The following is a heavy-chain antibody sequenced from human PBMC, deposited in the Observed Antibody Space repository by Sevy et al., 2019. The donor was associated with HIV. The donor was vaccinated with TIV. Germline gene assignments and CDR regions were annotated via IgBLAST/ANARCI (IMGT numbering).Heavy chain of an antibody. CDR3: TKDEAYTVATSYYFDY. J-gene: IGHJ4*02. V-gene: IGHV3-23*01. D-gene: IGHD5-12*01. Sequence: GGSLRLSCAASGFTFSNYAMSWVRQAPGKGLEWVSGISDSAYNTYYADSVKGRFTISRDNSKNSLNLQMNSLRAEDTAVYYCTKDEAYTVATSYYFDYWGQGTLVTVSS. CDR1: GFTFSNYA. CDR2: ISDSAYNT.